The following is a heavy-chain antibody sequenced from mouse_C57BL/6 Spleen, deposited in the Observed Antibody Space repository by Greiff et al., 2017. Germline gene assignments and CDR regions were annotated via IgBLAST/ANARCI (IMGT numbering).Heavy chain of an antibody. CDR3: AHYYGSSWFAY. CDR2: IYPSDSET. Sequence: QVQLQQPGAELVRPGSSVKLSCKASGYTFTSYWMDWVKQRPGQGLEWIGNIYPSDSETHYNQKFKDKATLTVDKSSSTAYMQLSSLTSEDSAVYYCAHYYGSSWFAYWGQGTLVTVSA. J-gene: IGHJ3*01. D-gene: IGHD1-1*01. CDR1: GYTFTSYW. V-gene: IGHV1-61*01.